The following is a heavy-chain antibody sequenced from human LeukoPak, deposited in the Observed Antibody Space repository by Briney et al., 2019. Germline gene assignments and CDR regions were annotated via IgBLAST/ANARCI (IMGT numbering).Heavy chain of an antibody. V-gene: IGHV3-48*04. D-gene: IGHD1-26*01. J-gene: IGHJ3*02. CDR1: GFTFSSYS. Sequence: GGSLRLSCAASGFTFSSYSMSWVRQAPGKGLEWVSYISSSGSTIYYADSVKGRFTISRDNAKNSLYLQMNSLRAEDTAVYYCARLAEPWEIWHAFDIWGQGTMVTVSS. CDR3: ARLAEPWEIWHAFDI. CDR2: ISSSGSTI.